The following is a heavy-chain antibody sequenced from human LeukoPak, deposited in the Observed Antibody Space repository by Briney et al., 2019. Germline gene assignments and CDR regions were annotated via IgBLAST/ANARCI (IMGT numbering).Heavy chain of an antibody. Sequence: ASVKVSCKASGGTFSSYAISWVRQASGQGLEWMGWISAYNGNTNYAQKLQGRVTMTTDTSTSTAYMELRSLRSDDTAVYYCAIHYYDSSGPIDYWGQGTLVTVSS. J-gene: IGHJ4*02. CDR2: ISAYNGNT. CDR3: AIHYYDSSGPIDY. V-gene: IGHV1-18*01. CDR1: GGTFSSYA. D-gene: IGHD3-22*01.